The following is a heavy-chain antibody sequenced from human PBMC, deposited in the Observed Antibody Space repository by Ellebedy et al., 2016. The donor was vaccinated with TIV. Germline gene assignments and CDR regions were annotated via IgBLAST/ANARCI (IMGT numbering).Heavy chain of an antibody. J-gene: IGHJ3*01. CDR1: GFTFSRNV. CDR3: AKGKGYSDAFDF. CDR2: INGNGGTT. Sequence: GESLKISCVVSGFTFSRNVMNWVRQAPGKGLEWVSSINGNGGTTYDADSVKGRLTISRDNSKNTLYLQMNGLRAEDTAIYYCAKGKGYSDAFDFWGQGTMVTVS. V-gene: IGHV3-23*01. D-gene: IGHD5-18*01.